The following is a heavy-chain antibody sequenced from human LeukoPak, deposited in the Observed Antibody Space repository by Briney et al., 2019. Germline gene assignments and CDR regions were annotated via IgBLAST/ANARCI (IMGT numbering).Heavy chain of an antibody. Sequence: PSETLSLTCTVSGYSISSGYYWGWIRQPPGKGLEWIGSIYHSGSTYYNPSLKSRVTISVDTSKNQFSLKLSSVTAADTAVYYCASYDSSGYYYPHWGQGTLVTVSS. CDR1: GYSISSGYY. J-gene: IGHJ4*02. CDR3: ASYDSSGYYYPH. V-gene: IGHV4-38-2*02. CDR2: IYHSGST. D-gene: IGHD3-22*01.